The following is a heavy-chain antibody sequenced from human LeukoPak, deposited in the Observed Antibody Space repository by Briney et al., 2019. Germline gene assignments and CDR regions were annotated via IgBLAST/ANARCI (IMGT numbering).Heavy chain of an antibody. D-gene: IGHD6-19*01. Sequence: GGSLKLSCAASGFTFSNHWMTWVRQAPGKGLEWVANIKHDGSEDYYLDSVKGRFTISRDNAKSSMWLQMNSLRAEDTAVYYCARLSAVAGTSSWFDPWGQGTLVTVSS. CDR3: ARLSAVAGTSSWFDP. CDR1: GFTFSNHW. J-gene: IGHJ5*02. V-gene: IGHV3-7*01. CDR2: IKHDGSED.